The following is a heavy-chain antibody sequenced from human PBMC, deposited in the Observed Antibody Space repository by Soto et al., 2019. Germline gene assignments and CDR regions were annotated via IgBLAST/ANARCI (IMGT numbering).Heavy chain of an antibody. J-gene: IGHJ4*02. CDR3: ARGTLGYCSSTSCPGSFDY. Sequence: SVQVSCKASGGTFSSYAISWVRQAPGQGLEWMGGIIPIFGTANYAQKFQGRVTITADESTSTAYMELSSLRSEDTAVYYCARGTLGYCSSTSCPGSFDYWGQGTLLTLSS. CDR1: GGTFSSYA. V-gene: IGHV1-69*13. CDR2: IIPIFGTA. D-gene: IGHD2-2*01.